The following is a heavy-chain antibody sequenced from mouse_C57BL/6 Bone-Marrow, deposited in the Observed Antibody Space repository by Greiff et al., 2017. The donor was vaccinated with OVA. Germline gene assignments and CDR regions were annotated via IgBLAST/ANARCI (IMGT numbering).Heavy chain of an antibody. Sequence: VQGVESGPELVKPGASVKISCKASGYAFSSSWMNWVKQRPGKGLEWIGRIYPGDGDTNYNGKFKGKATLTADKSSSTAYMQLSSLTSEDSAVYFCARGLYYGSRTGFAYWGQGTLVTVSA. V-gene: IGHV1-82*01. CDR2: IYPGDGDT. J-gene: IGHJ3*01. CDR1: GYAFSSSW. CDR3: ARGLYYGSRTGFAY. D-gene: IGHD1-1*01.